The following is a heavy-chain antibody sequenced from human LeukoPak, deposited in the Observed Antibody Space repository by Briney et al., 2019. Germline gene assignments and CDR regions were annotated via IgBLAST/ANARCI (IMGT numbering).Heavy chain of an antibody. CDR1: GGSFSGYY. CDR2: INHSGST. CDR3: ARYAWFRTPIEN. D-gene: IGHD3/OR15-3a*01. Sequence: SETLSFICAAYGGSFSGYYWSWIRQPPGKGLEWIGEINHSGSTNYNPSLKSRVTISGDTSKKQFSLKLNSVPAADTAVYYCARYAWFRTPIENWGQGNLVTVSS. V-gene: IGHV4-34*01. J-gene: IGHJ4*02.